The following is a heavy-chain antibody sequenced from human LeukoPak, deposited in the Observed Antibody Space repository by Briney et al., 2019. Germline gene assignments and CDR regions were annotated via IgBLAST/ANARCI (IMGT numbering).Heavy chain of an antibody. J-gene: IGHJ4*02. CDR3: ARDAKSQLLFDY. D-gene: IGHD2-2*01. Sequence: ASVKVSCKSSGFTFTDEYIHWVRQAPGQGLEWMGWINPYSGAINYAQKFQGRVTLTRDTSISTAYMELSRLTSGDTAVYYCARDAKSQLLFDYWGQGTLVTVSS. CDR1: GFTFTDEY. V-gene: IGHV1-2*02. CDR2: INPYSGAI.